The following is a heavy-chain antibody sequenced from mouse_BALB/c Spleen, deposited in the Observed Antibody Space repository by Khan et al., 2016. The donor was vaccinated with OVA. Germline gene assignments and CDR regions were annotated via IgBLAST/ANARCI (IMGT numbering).Heavy chain of an antibody. CDR1: GFSLTSYG. CDR2: IWSDGKT. V-gene: IGHV2-6*02. CDR3: ARNTRMIRTVMDY. J-gene: IGHJ4*01. Sequence: QVQLKESGPGLVAPSQSLSITCTVSGFSLTSYGVHWVRQPPGKGLEWMVVIWSDGKTTYNSTHKSRLSISKDNSKSQVFLKMNSLQTDDTDMYYCARNTRMIRTVMDYWGQGTSVTVSS. D-gene: IGHD2-4*01.